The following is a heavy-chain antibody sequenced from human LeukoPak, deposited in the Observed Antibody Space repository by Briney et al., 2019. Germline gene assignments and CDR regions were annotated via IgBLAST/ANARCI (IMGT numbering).Heavy chain of an antibody. CDR3: AREGVGGMDV. CDR2: ISYDGRNQ. CDR1: GFTFSGYW. V-gene: IGHV3-30*03. J-gene: IGHJ6*02. D-gene: IGHD1-26*01. Sequence: GGSLRLSCAASGFTFSGYWMSWVRQAPGKGLEWVAVISYDGRNQKYADSAKGGFTISRDNSKNTLYLQMNSLRAEDTAVYYCAREGVGGMDVWGQGTTVTVSS.